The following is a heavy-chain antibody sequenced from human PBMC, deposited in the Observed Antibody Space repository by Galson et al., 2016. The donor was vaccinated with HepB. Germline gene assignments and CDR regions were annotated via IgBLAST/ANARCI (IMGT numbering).Heavy chain of an antibody. Sequence: SLRLSCAASGFLFNSFAMHWVRQAPGKGPEWVAIIWFDGNNKLYADSVKGRFTISRDNSKNTLYLQMNSLRAEDTAVYYCASGNFDYWGQGTLVTVSS. CDR2: IWFDGNNK. V-gene: IGHV3-33*01. CDR3: ASGNFDY. J-gene: IGHJ4*02. CDR1: GFLFNSFA.